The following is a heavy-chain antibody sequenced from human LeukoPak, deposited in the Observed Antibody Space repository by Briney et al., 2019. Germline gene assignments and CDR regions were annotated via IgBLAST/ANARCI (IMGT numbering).Heavy chain of an antibody. CDR3: ARDRGGPDY. CDR2: ITGSGDTI. Sequence: GGSLRLSCSASGFTFSSYEMNWVRQAPGKGLEWISYITGSGDTIYYADSVKGRFTISRDNAKNSLYLQMNSLRAEDTAVYYCARDRGGPDYWGQGTLVTVSS. J-gene: IGHJ4*02. CDR1: GFTFSSYE. V-gene: IGHV3-48*03. D-gene: IGHD2-15*01.